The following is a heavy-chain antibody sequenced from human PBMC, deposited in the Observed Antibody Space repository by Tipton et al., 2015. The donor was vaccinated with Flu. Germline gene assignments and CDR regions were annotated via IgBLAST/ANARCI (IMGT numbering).Heavy chain of an antibody. V-gene: IGHV3-74*01. CDR2: IKSDGSRI. CDR3: ARDVMGRDDY. D-gene: IGHD2-8*01. J-gene: IGHJ4*02. CDR1: GFTFSKYS. Sequence: RLSCAASGFTFSKYSMNWVRQAPGKGLDWVSHIKSDGSRIDYADAVKGRFTISRDNAKSTLFLQMNSLRAEDTAVYYCARDVMGRDDYWGLGTLVIVSS.